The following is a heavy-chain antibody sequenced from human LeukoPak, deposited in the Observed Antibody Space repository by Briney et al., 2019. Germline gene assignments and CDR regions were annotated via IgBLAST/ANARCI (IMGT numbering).Heavy chain of an antibody. CDR3: ARAPTAAGDFDY. CDR2: IYYSGST. J-gene: IGHJ4*02. Sequence: SETLSLTCTVSGGSISSYYWSWFRQPPGKGLEWIGYIYYSGSTNYNPSLKSRVTISVDTSKNQFSLKLSSVTAADTAVYYCARAPTAAGDFDYWGQGTLVTVSS. D-gene: IGHD6-13*01. CDR1: GGSISSYY. V-gene: IGHV4-59*01.